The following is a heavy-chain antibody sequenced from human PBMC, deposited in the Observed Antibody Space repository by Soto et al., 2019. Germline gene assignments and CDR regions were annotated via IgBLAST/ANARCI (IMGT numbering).Heavy chain of an antibody. V-gene: IGHV3-21*06. CDR1: GFTFSSYS. J-gene: IGHJ3*01. CDR2: ISSRSSVI. Sequence: EVQLVESGGGLVKPGGSLRLSCVDSGFTFSSYSMNWVRQAPGKGLEWVASISSRSSVIWYTDSLKGRFTISRDNAKNSLYLQMNSLRAEDTAVYYCLRGGRGYTSGEVLDVWGQGTMVTVSS. CDR3: LRGGRGYTSGEVLDV. D-gene: IGHD2-2*02.